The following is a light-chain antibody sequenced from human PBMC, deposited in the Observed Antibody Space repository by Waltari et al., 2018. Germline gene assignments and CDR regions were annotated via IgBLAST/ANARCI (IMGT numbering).Light chain of an antibody. V-gene: IGKV1-5*03. CDR1: QSITNW. Sequence: GDRVTITCRASQSITNWLAWYQQKPGKAPKLLIYRASNLESGVPSRFSGSGSGTEFTLTISSLQPDDCATYYCQQYDNYWTFGQGTKVEIK. CDR2: RAS. CDR3: QQYDNYWT. J-gene: IGKJ1*01.